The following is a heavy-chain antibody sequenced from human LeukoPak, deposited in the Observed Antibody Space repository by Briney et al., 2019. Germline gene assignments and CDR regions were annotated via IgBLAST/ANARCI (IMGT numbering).Heavy chain of an antibody. D-gene: IGHD4-17*01. CDR2: INPNSGGT. Sequence: ASVKVSCKASGYTFTGYYMHWVRQAPGQGLEWMGWINPNSGGTNYAQKFQGRVTMTRDTSISTAYMELSRLRSDDTAVYYCARVDHPARGDYRGVADYWGQGTLVTVSS. CDR3: ARVDHPARGDYRGVADY. CDR1: GYTFTGYY. V-gene: IGHV1-2*02. J-gene: IGHJ4*02.